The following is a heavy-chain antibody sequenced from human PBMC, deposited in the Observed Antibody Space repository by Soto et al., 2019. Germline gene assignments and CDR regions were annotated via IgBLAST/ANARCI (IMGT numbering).Heavy chain of an antibody. V-gene: IGHV3-33*01. CDR3: ARYRVGYYYSMDV. D-gene: IGHD3-10*01. J-gene: IGHJ6*02. CDR1: GFTFSSYG. Sequence: QVQLVESGGGVVQPGRSLRLSCAASGFTFSSYGMHWVRQAPGKGLEWVAVIWYDGSNKYYADSVKGRFTISRDNSKNTLYLQMNSLRAEDTAVYYCARYRVGYYYSMDVWGQGTTVTVSS. CDR2: IWYDGSNK.